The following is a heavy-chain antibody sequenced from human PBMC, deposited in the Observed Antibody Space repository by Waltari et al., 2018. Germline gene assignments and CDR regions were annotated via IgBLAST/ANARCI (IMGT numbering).Heavy chain of an antibody. V-gene: IGHV4-39*07. D-gene: IGHD3-3*01. CDR2: IYYSGST. J-gene: IGHJ4*02. CDR1: GGSISSSSYY. CDR3: ARENLFDFWSGYQYFDY. Sequence: QLQLQESGPGLVKPSETLSLTCTVSGGSISSSSYYWGWIRQPPGKGLEWIGSIYYSGSTYYNPSLKSRVTISVDTSKNQFSLKLSSVTAADTAVYYCARENLFDFWSGYQYFDYWGQGTLVTVSS.